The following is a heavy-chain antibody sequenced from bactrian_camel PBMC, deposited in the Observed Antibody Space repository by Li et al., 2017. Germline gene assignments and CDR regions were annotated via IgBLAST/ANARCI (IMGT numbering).Heavy chain of an antibody. CDR2: IRAGGSR. CDR1: GSIDDSNC. V-gene: IGHV3S55*01. CDR3: AATAPYCSLGYRY. Sequence: HVQLVESGGGSVQAGGSLRLSCQAFGSIDDSNCLGWFRQAPGKEREGVATIRAGGSRTYADSVSGRFTISQDNARSTLYLQMNSLKPEDTAMYYCAATAPYCSLGYRYWGQGTQVTVS. J-gene: IGHJ4*01. D-gene: IGHD3*01.